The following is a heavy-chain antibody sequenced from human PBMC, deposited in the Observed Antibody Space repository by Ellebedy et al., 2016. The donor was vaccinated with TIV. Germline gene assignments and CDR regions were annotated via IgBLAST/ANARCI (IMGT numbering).Heavy chain of an antibody. J-gene: IGHJ4*02. CDR3: AREQGPYTQMDY. Sequence: GESLKISXAASGFTFSAHSMHWVRQAPGNRLEWVAVLSGDGNKKYYISSVQVRFTISRDTAKDTIFLQMNSLRPEDTALYYCAREQGPYTQMDYWGQGSLVTVSS. V-gene: IGHV3-30*03. CDR2: LSGDGNKK. CDR1: GFTFSAHS.